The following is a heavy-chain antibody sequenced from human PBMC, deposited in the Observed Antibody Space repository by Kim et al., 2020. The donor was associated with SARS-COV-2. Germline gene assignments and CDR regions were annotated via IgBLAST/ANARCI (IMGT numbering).Heavy chain of an antibody. CDR3: ARDAPLYGMDV. J-gene: IGHJ6*02. V-gene: IGHV3-21*01. CDR2: I. Sequence: IYYADSVKGRFTISRDNAKNSLYLQMNSLRAEDTAVYYCARDAPLYGMDVWGQGTTVTVSS.